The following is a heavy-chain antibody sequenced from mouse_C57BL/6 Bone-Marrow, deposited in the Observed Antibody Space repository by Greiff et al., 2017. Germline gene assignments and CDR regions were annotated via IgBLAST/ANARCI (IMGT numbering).Heavy chain of an antibody. CDR2: IYPRSGNT. Sequence: QVQLKESGAELARPGASVKLSCKASGYTFTSYGISWVKQRTGQGLEWIGEIYPRSGNTYYNEKFKGKATLTEDQSSSTAYMELRSLTSEDSAVYFCASGPANWDVDYAMDYWGQGTSVTVSS. CDR1: GYTFTSYG. J-gene: IGHJ4*01. V-gene: IGHV1-81*01. D-gene: IGHD4-1*01. CDR3: ASGPANWDVDYAMDY.